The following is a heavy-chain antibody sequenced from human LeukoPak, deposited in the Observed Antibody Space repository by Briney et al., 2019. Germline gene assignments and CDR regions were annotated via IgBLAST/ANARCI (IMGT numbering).Heavy chain of an antibody. CDR1: GFTFSSYS. D-gene: IGHD1-26*01. Sequence: GGPLRLSCAASGFTFSSYSMNWVRQAPGKGLEWVSYISSSSSTIYYADSVKGRFTISRDNAKNSLYLQMNSLRAEDTAVYYCAREGSGIVGALDYWGQGTLVTVSS. CDR3: AREGSGIVGALDY. J-gene: IGHJ4*02. CDR2: ISSSSSTI. V-gene: IGHV3-48*01.